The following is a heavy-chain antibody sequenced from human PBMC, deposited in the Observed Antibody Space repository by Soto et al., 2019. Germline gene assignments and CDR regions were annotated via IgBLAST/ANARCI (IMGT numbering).Heavy chain of an antibody. CDR2: INAGNGNT. D-gene: IGHD3-22*01. CDR3: ARLYYYDSSGTYGFDY. CDR1: GYTFTSYA. J-gene: IGHJ4*02. V-gene: IGHV1-3*01. Sequence: ASVKVSCKASGYTFTSYAMHWVRQAPGQRLEWMGWINAGNGNTKYSQKFQGRVTITRDTSASTAYMELSSLRSEDTAVYYCARLYYYDSSGTYGFDYWGQGTLVTVSS.